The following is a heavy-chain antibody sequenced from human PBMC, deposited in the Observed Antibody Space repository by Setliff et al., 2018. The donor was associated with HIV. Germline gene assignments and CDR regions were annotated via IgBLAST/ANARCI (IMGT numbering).Heavy chain of an antibody. CDR1: GFTFSSYS. CDR2: ISSSGNSI. CDR3: ATLPAAIVSSTYYFDY. Sequence: LRLSCAASGFTFSSYSMNWVRQAPGKGLEWVSYISSSGNSIYYADSVKGRFSISRDNAKNSLYLQMNSLRAEDTAVYYCATLPAAIVSSTYYFDYWGQGTLVTVSS. V-gene: IGHV3-48*01. J-gene: IGHJ4*02. D-gene: IGHD6-13*01.